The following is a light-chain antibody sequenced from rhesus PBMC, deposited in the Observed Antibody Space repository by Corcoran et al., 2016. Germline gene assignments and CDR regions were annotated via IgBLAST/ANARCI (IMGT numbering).Light chain of an antibody. CDR1: ENVNNY. J-gene: IGKJ4*01. Sequence: DIQMTQSPSSLSASVGDRVTITCRASENVNNYLNWYQQKPGKAPKVLIYKAFTLQSGVPSRFSGSGSGTGYTFHISSLQPEDVATYYCQHGYGTPLTFGGGTKVELK. CDR2: KAF. V-gene: IGKV1-74*01. CDR3: QHGYGTPLT.